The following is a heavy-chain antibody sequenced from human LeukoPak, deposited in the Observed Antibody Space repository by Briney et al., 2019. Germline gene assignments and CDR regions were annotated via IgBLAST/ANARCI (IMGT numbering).Heavy chain of an antibody. D-gene: IGHD2-15*01. CDR2: IYYSGST. V-gene: IGHV4-59*01. J-gene: IGHJ6*02. Sequence: SETLSLTCTVSGGSISSYYWSWIRQPPGKGLEWIGYIYYSGSTNYNPSLKSRVTISVDTSKNQFSLKLSSVTAADTAVYYCAGRILYGMDVWGRGTTVTVSS. CDR1: GGSISSYY. CDR3: AGRILYGMDV.